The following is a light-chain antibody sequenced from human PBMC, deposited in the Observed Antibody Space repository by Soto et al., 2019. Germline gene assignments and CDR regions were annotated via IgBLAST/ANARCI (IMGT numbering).Light chain of an antibody. CDR3: NSYRTTDTVV. CDR1: SNDVGGYNH. CDR2: DVS. J-gene: IGLJ2*01. Sequence: QSALTQPASVSGSPGQSITISCTGTSNDVGGYNHVSWYQQHPGKAPKLIIYDVSYRPSGVSNRFSGSKSGNTASLTISGLQAEDEADYYCNSYRTTDTVVFGGGTKLTVL. V-gene: IGLV2-14*03.